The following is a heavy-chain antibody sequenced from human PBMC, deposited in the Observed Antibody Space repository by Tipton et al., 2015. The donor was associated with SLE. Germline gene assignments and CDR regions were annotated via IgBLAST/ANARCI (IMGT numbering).Heavy chain of an antibody. CDR3: ARGAPRGLYCSGGICYSRWFDP. CDR2: IFYSGST. V-gene: IGHV4-59*12. Sequence: TLSLTCTVSGGPISSYYWSWIRQPPGKGLEWIGYIFYSGSTYYNPSLKSRVTISVDTSKNQFSLKLSSVTAADTAVYYCARGAPRGLYCSGGICYSRWFDPWGQGTLVTVSS. D-gene: IGHD2-15*01. CDR1: GGPISSYY. J-gene: IGHJ5*02.